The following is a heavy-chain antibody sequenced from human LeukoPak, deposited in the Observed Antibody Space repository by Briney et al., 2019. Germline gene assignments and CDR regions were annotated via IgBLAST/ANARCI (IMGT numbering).Heavy chain of an antibody. V-gene: IGHV4-4*07. CDR2: IYTSGST. CDR1: GGSMSSYY. CDR3: ARVKGYDSSPWYFDL. Sequence: PSETLSLTCTVSGGSMSSYYWSWIRQPAGKGLEWIGRIYTSGSTNYNPSLKSRVTISVDTSKNQFSLKLSSVTAADTAVYYCARVKGYDSSPWYFDLWGRGTLVTVSS. J-gene: IGHJ2*01. D-gene: IGHD6-19*01.